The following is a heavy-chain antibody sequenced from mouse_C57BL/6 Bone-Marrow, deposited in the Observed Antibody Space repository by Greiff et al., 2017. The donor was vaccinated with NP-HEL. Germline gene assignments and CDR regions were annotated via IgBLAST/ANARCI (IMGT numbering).Heavy chain of an antibody. CDR3: ARTWYFDV. CDR2: IYPGDGDT. CDR1: GYAFSSSW. Sequence: VQLQQSGPELVKPGASVKISCKASGYAFSSSWMNWVKQRPGQGLGWIGRIYPGDGDTNYNGKFKGKATLTADKSSSTAYMQLSSLTSEDSAVYFCARTWYFDVWGTGTTVTVSS. V-gene: IGHV1-82*01. J-gene: IGHJ1*03.